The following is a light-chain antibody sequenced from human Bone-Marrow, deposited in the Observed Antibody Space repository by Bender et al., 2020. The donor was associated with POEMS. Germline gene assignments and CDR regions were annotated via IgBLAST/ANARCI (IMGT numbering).Light chain of an antibody. CDR2: SSH. CDR1: SSNIGAHA. Sequence: QSVLTQPPSASGTPGQRVTISCSGGSSNIGAHAVNWYQHLPGTAPKLLIYSSHRRPSEVPDRFPGSRSGTAAYLAISGLQSEDGADYYCAVWDDKLSGWVFGGGTKLAVL. V-gene: IGLV1-44*01. CDR3: AVWDDKLSGWV. J-gene: IGLJ3*02.